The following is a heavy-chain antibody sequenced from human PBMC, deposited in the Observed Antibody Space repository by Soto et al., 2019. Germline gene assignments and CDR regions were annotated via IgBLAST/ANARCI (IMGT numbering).Heavy chain of an antibody. CDR1: GGSISTYY. V-gene: IGHV4-59*01. CDR2: IYYSGST. J-gene: IGHJ4*02. D-gene: IGHD3-9*01. Sequence: QVQLQESGPGLVKPSETLSLTCTVSGGSISTYYWSWIRQPPGKGLEWIGYIYYSGSTNYNPSLRSRVTISVVTSKNQFSLKLSSVTAADTAVYYCARGNYDFLTGYYIEYFDYWGQGTLVTVSS. CDR3: ARGNYDFLTGYYIEYFDY.